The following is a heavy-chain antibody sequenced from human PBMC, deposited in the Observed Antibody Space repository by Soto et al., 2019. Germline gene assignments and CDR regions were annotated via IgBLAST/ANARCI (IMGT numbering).Heavy chain of an antibody. CDR2: IYYSGST. J-gene: IGHJ4*02. CDR1: GGSISSSSYY. D-gene: IGHD2-15*01. V-gene: IGHV4-39*01. CDR3: ARRNKIFDDFDY. Sequence: LSLTCTVSGGSISSSSYYWGWIRQPPGKGLEWIGSIYYSGSTYYNPSLKSRVTISVDTSKNQFSLKLSSVTAADTAVYYCARRNKIFDDFDYWGQGTLVTVSS.